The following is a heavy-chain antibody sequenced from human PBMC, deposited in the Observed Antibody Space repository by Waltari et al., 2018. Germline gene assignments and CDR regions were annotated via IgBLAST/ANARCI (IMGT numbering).Heavy chain of an antibody. Sequence: FTFSRYWMSWVRQTPGKGLQWVANINYDGSQTYYVDSVKGRFTISRDNAKNSVFLQMNSLRVEDTAVYYCAKSRGFEYWGQGALITVSS. J-gene: IGHJ4*02. CDR2: INYDGSQT. D-gene: IGHD2-2*01. V-gene: IGHV3-7*01. CDR1: FTFSRYW. CDR3: AKSRGFEY.